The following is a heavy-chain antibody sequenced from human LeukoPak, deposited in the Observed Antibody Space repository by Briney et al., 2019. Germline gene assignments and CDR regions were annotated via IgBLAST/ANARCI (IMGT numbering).Heavy chain of an antibody. D-gene: IGHD6-13*01. J-gene: IGHJ4*02. Sequence: GGSLRLSCAASGFTFSSYAMSWVRQAPGKGLEWVSAISGSGGSTYYAGSVKGRFTISRDNSKNTLYLQMNSLRAEDTAVYYCAKIWYSSSWREAWGQGTLVTVSS. CDR2: ISGSGGST. CDR1: GFTFSSYA. CDR3: AKIWYSSSWREA. V-gene: IGHV3-23*01.